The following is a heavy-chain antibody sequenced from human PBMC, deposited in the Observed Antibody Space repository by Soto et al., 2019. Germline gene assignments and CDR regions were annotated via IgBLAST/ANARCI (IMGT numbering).Heavy chain of an antibody. CDR3: ASRDPGTSVDY. D-gene: IGHD1-7*01. V-gene: IGHV4-4*02. CDR2: IYRTGST. Sequence: PSETLSLTCAFSCASFTSNDWWTWVRQPPGRGLEWIGEIYRTGSTNYNPSLKSRVTISLDKSENQFSLKVTSLTAADTAVYYCASRDPGTSVDYWGQGTLVTVSS. CDR1: CASFTSNDW. J-gene: IGHJ4*02.